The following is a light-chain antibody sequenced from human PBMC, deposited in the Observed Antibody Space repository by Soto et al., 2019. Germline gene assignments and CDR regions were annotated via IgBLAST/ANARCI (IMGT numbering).Light chain of an antibody. CDR1: QGKNNF. CDR2: AES. V-gene: IGKV1-9*01. J-gene: IGKJ5*01. CDR3: QQLYSYPLT. Sequence: IQLTQSPSSLSASVGDKVTNTCRATQGKNNFLIWYQQKPRKAPKLLNYAESTLQSRSPTKLSGSGAGTDFTLTIVSLQPEDFATYYCQQLYSYPLTFGQGTRLEIK.